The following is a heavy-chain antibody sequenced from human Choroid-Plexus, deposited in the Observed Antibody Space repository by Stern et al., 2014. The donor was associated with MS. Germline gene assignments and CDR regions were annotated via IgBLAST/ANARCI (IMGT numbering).Heavy chain of an antibody. J-gene: IGHJ1*01. Sequence: QVQLVESVAEVKKPGASVKVSCKASGDTFASYPIHWLRQAPGQGPVWMGIVNPTDGRTTYAQTFQGRVTMTRDTSTRTVYMELSSLKAEDTAMYFCANPLPYANWGQGTRVTVSS. CDR3: ANPLPYAN. D-gene: IGHD4-17*01. V-gene: IGHV1-46*03. CDR1: GDTFASYP. CDR2: VNPTDGRT.